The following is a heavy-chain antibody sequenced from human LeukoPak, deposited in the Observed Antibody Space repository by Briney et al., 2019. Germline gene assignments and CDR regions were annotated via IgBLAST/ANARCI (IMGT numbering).Heavy chain of an antibody. CDR2: IRYDGSNK. D-gene: IGHD4-17*01. CDR3: AKDFIHHGDYVEFGDY. J-gene: IGHJ4*02. V-gene: IGHV3-30*02. CDR1: GFTFSNYG. Sequence: GGSLRLSCAASGFTFSNYGIHWVRQAPGKGLEWVAFIRYDGSNKYHADSVKGRFTISRDNSKNTLYLQMDSLRPEDTAVYYCAKDFIHHGDYVEFGDYWGQGTLVTVSS.